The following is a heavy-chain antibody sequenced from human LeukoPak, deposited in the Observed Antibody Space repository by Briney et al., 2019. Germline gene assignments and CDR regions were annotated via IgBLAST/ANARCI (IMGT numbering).Heavy chain of an antibody. J-gene: IGHJ4*02. CDR1: GYTFTSYG. V-gene: IGHV1-18*01. CDR2: ISAYNGNA. D-gene: IGHD6-13*01. Sequence: ASVTVSFKASGYTFTSYGISWVRQAPGQGLEWMGWISAYNGNANYAQKLQGRVTMTTDTSTSTAYMELRSLRSDDTAVYYCARCPRIAAAEILGYFDYWGQGTLVTVYS. CDR3: ARCPRIAAAEILGYFDY.